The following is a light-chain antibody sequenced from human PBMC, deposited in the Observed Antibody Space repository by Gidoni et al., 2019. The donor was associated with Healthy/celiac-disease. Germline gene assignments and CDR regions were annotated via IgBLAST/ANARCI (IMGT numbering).Light chain of an antibody. J-gene: IGLJ1*01. V-gene: IGLV1-44*01. CDR1: SSNIGSNT. Sequence: QSVLTQPPSASGTPGQRVTISCSGSSSNIGSNTVNWYQQPPGTAPKLLIYSNNQRPSGVPDRFSGSKSGTSASLAISGLQSEDEADYYCAAWDDSPSYVFGTGTKVTVL. CDR3: AAWDDSPSYV. CDR2: SNN.